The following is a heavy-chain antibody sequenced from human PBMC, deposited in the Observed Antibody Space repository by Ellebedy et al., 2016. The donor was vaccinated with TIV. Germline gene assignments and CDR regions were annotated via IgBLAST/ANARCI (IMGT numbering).Heavy chain of an antibody. CDR1: GFTVSSNY. CDR2: IYSGGST. D-gene: IGHD3-3*01. V-gene: IGHV3-53*01. CDR3: ARELSWSGRDY. J-gene: IGHJ4*02. Sequence: GESLKISCAASGFTVSSNYMSWVRQAPGKGLEWVSVIYSGGSTYYADSVKGRFTISRHNSKNTLYLQMNSLRVEDTAVYYCARELSWSGRDYWGQGTLVTVSS.